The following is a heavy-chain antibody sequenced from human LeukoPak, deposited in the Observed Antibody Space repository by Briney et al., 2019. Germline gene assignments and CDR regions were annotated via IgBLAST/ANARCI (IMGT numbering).Heavy chain of an antibody. J-gene: IGHJ5*02. CDR2: IIPIFGTT. D-gene: IGHD6-13*01. CDR1: GYTFTGYY. V-gene: IGHV1-69*13. Sequence: SVKVSCKASGYTFTGYYMRWVRQAPGQGLEWMGGIIPIFGTTNYAPKFQGRVTFTADESTSTVYMELSSLRSEDTAVYYCARVGGGSSTWYGWFDPWGQGTLVTVSS. CDR3: ARVGGGSSTWYGWFDP.